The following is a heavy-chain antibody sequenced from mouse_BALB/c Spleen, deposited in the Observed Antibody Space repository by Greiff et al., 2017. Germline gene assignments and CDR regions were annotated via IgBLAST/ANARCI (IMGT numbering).Heavy chain of an antibody. CDR3: ARGVVLRPYAMDY. CDR1: GFTFSSYG. J-gene: IGHJ4*01. D-gene: IGHD1-2*01. CDR2: INSNGGST. Sequence: DVMLVESGGGLVQPGGSLKLSCAASGFTFSSYGMSWVRQTPDKRLELVATINSNGGSTYYPDSVKGRFTISRDNAKNTLYLQMSSLKSEDTAMYYCARGVVLRPYAMDYWGQGTSVTVSS. V-gene: IGHV5-6-3*01.